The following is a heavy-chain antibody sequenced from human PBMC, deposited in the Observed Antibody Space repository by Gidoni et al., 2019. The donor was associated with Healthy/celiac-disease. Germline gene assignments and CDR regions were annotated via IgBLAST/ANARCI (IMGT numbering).Heavy chain of an antibody. J-gene: IGHJ4*02. CDR3: ARDGDSSGYYYVGY. V-gene: IGHV3-21*01. Sequence: EVQLVESGGGRVKPGGSLRLSCAASGFTFSSYSMNWVRQAPGKGLEWVSSISSGSVYIYYADSVKGRFTISRDNAKNSLYLQMNSLRAEDTAVYYCARDGDSSGYYYVGYWGQGTLVTVSS. CDR1: GFTFSSYS. D-gene: IGHD3-22*01. CDR2: ISSGSVYI.